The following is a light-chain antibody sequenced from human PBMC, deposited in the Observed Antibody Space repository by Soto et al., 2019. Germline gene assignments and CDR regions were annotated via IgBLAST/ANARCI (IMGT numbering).Light chain of an antibody. Sequence: EIVLTQSPATLSLSPGERATLSCRASPSVTNYLAWYQQKPGQAPRLVIYGASSRATGIPDRFSGSGSGTDFTLTISRLEPEDFAVYYCQQYGGSPRTFGQGTKVDIK. CDR2: GAS. CDR1: PSVTNY. CDR3: QQYGGSPRT. J-gene: IGKJ1*01. V-gene: IGKV3-20*01.